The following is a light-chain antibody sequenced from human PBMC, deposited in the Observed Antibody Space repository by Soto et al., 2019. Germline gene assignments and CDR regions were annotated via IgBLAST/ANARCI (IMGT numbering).Light chain of an antibody. CDR1: QSIGDS. J-gene: IGKJ1*01. Sequence: DIQMTQSPSTLSASVGDRVTITCRASQSIGDSLAWYQQKPGKAPYLLISDVSSLERGVPSRFSGSGSGTEFTLTISSMQPDDFATYYCQQSYSTWTFGQGTKVDIK. CDR3: QQSYSTWT. V-gene: IGKV1-5*01. CDR2: DVS.